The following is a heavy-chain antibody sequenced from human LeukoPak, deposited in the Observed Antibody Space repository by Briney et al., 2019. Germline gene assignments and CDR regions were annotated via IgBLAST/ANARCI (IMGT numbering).Heavy chain of an antibody. D-gene: IGHD4/OR15-4a*01. J-gene: IGHJ1*01. CDR3: ARDLRAKD. CDR1: GASIFNYY. Sequence: SETLSLTCNVSGASIFNYYWSWIRQAPGKGLEWIGYVHHSGRTNSNPSLGSRVTMSVDTSTSQLSLNLTSVTTADTAVYFCARDLRAKDWGQGTLVFVSS. CDR2: VHHSGRT. V-gene: IGHV4-59*01.